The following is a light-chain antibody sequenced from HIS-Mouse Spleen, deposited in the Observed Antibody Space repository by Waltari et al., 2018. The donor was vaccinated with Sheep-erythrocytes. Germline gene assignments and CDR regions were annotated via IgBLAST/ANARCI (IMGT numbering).Light chain of an antibody. J-gene: IGLJ2*01. V-gene: IGLV3-1*01. CDR1: KLGDKY. CDR3: QAWDSSTAV. CDR2: QDS. Sequence: ELTQPPSVSVSPGQTASITCSGDKLGDKYACWYQQKPGQSPVLVIYQDSKRPSGIPERFSGSNSGNTATLTISGTQAMDGADYYCQAWDSSTAVFGGGTKLTVL.